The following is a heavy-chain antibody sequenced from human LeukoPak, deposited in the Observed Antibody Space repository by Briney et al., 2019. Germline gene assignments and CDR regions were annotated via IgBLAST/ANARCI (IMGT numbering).Heavy chain of an antibody. V-gene: IGHV3-23*01. Sequence: GGSLRLSCAASGFTFSSYAMSWVRQAPGKGLEWVSAISGSGGSTYYADSVKGRFTISRDNSKNTLYLQMNSLRAEDTAVYYCASRDGDGTYVFSFWGQGTLVTVSS. CDR2: ISGSGGST. J-gene: IGHJ4*02. D-gene: IGHD1-26*01. CDR1: GFTFSSYA. CDR3: ASRDGDGTYVFSF.